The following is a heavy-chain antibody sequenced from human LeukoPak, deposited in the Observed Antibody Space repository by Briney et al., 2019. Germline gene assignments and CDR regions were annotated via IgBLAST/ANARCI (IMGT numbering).Heavy chain of an antibody. J-gene: IGHJ4*02. Sequence: GGSLRLSCAASGFTFSSYAMSWVRQAPGKGLEWVSTISGSGGTTYYADSVKGRFTISRDNPKNTLHLRMNSLRAEDTAVYYCAKDPRSYYDFWADWGQGTPVTVSS. V-gene: IGHV3-23*01. D-gene: IGHD3-3*01. CDR2: ISGSGGTT. CDR3: AKDPRSYYDFWAD. CDR1: GFTFSSYA.